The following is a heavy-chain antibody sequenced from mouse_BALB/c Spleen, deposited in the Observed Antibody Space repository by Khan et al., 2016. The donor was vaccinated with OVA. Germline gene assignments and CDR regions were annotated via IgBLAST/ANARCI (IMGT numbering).Heavy chain of an antibody. CDR1: GYTFTSYT. D-gene: IGHD2-14*01. CDR2: INPSNGYT. Sequence: VQLQQSGAELARPGASVKMSCKASGYTFTSYTIHWIKLRPGQGLEWIGYINPSNGYTNYNQKFKDKATLTADKSSTTAYMQLSSLTSDDSAVDNCVRDGAYYRNGGWFAYWGQGTLVTVSA. J-gene: IGHJ3*01. CDR3: VRDGAYYRNGGWFAY. V-gene: IGHV1-4*01.